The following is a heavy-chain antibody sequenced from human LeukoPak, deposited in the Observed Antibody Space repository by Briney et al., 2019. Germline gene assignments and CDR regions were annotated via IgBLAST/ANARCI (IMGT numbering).Heavy chain of an antibody. CDR1: GFTFSSYG. V-gene: IGHV3-30*18. CDR2: ISYDGSNK. Sequence: PGGSLRLSCAASGFTFSSYGMHWVRQAPGKGLEWVAVISYDGSNKYYADSVKGRFTISRDNSKNTLYLQMNSLRAEDTAVYYCAKDSPVVAGTFGYWGQGTLVTVSS. CDR3: AKDSPVVAGTFGY. J-gene: IGHJ4*02. D-gene: IGHD6-19*01.